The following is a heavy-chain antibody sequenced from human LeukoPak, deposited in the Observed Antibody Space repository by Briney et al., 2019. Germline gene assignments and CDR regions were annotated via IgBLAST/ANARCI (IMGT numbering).Heavy chain of an antibody. CDR2: MSGSGGST. D-gene: IGHD6-6*01. J-gene: IGHJ6*02. CDR3: AKGSPGSSSGYDYYYYGMDV. V-gene: IGHV3-23*01. Sequence: GGSLRLSCAASGFIFSSYAMSWVRQAPGKGLEWVSAMSGSGGSTYYADSVKGRLTISRDNSKNTLYLQMNSLRAEDTAVYYCAKGSPGSSSGYDYYYYGMDVWGQGTTVTVSS. CDR1: GFIFSSYA.